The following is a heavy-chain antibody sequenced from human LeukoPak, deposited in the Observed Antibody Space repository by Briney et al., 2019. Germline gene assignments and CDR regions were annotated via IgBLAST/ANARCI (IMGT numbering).Heavy chain of an antibody. D-gene: IGHD3-9*01. Sequence: PSQTLSLTCALSGDSVSSNSASWNWIRQSPSRGLEWLGWTYYRSKWYNDYAVSVRGRITINPDTSKNHFSLQLNSVTPEDTAIYYCARMGKPGQYFDWLYPFDAWGQGTLVTVSS. CDR1: GDSVSSNSAS. V-gene: IGHV6-1*01. J-gene: IGHJ5*02. CDR2: TYYRSKWYN. CDR3: ARMGKPGQYFDWLYPFDA.